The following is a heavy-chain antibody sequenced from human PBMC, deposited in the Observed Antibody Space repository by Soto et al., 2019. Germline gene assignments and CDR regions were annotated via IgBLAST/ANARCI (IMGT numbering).Heavy chain of an antibody. Sequence: APVKVSCKTSGYTFTDYAILWVRQAPGQALEWLGWIAAGNGNTRFSQKFQGRVTITRDTSAATAYMELTSLRSEDTAVYYCAKGSRMWTPDYWGQGTLVTVSS. D-gene: IGHD2-21*01. CDR3: AKGSRMWTPDY. CDR2: IAAGNGNT. V-gene: IGHV1-3*01. J-gene: IGHJ4*02. CDR1: GYTFTDYA.